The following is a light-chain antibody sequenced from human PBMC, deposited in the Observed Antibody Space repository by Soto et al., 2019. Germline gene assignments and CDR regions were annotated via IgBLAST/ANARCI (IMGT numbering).Light chain of an antibody. Sequence: IVLTQSPGTLSLSPGEIATLSCRASQTGSSSYLAWYQQKSGQAPRLLIYGVSTRATGTPDRFSGSGSGTEFTLTIRRLEPEDFAVYFCQHYVYPQWTFGPGTKVDIK. CDR3: QHYVYPQWT. CDR1: QTGSSSY. V-gene: IGKV3-20*01. CDR2: GVS. J-gene: IGKJ1*01.